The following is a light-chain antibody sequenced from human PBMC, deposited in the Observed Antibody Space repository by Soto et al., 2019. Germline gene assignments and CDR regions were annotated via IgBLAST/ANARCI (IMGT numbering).Light chain of an antibody. CDR3: CSYAGPYSGM. CDR1: SSDVGGYNY. CDR2: DVT. Sequence: QSALTQPRSVSGSPGQSVTISCTGTSSDVGGYNYVSWFQHHPGKAPKLLIYDVTERPSGVPDRFSGSKSGNTASLTIFGLQAEDEADYYCCSYAGPYSGMFGGGTKVTVL. V-gene: IGLV2-11*01. J-gene: IGLJ3*02.